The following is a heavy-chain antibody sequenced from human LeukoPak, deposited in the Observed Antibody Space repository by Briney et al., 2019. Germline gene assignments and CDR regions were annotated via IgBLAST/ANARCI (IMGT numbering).Heavy chain of an antibody. CDR1: GYTFTSYY. Sequence: GASVKVSYEASGYTFTSYYMHWVRQAPGQRLEWMGIINPSGGSTSYAQKFQGRVTMTRDMSTSTVYMELSSLRSEDTAVYYCASELISSGTAFDIWGQGTMVTVSS. CDR2: INPSGGST. D-gene: IGHD6-25*01. CDR3: ASELISSGTAFDI. J-gene: IGHJ3*02. V-gene: IGHV1-46*01.